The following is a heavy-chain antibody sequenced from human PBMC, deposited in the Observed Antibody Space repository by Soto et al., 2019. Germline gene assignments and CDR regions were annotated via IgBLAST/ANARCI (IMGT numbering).Heavy chain of an antibody. CDR3: ATAEVDY. J-gene: IGHJ4*02. CDR2: MNSDGSTT. CDR1: GFTFGNSW. Sequence: GGALRLSCAASGFTFGNSWMHWVRQAPGKGLEWVSRMNSDGSTTNYADSVKGRFTVSRDNAKYTLYLQMNSLRAEDTAVYYCATAEVDYWGPGTLVTVSS. V-gene: IGHV3-74*01.